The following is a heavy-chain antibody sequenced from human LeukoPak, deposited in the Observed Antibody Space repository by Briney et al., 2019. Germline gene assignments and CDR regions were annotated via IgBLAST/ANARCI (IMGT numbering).Heavy chain of an antibody. D-gene: IGHD3-22*01. Sequence: GGSLRLSCAASGFIFSDYYMSWIRQAPGKGLEWISYISTSGRTIYYADSVQGRCTISRDNAKNSLYLHMNSLRSEDTAVYYCARNYFDSSAFYHYMDAWGKGTTVTISS. CDR2: ISTSGRTI. V-gene: IGHV3-11*01. J-gene: IGHJ6*03. CDR3: ARNYFDSSAFYHYMDA. CDR1: GFIFSDYY.